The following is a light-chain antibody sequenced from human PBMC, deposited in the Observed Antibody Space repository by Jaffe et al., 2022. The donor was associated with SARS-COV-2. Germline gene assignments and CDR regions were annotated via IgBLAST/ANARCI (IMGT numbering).Light chain of an antibody. V-gene: IGLV7-46*01. J-gene: IGLJ2*01. CDR3: LLSYSGARI. Sequence: QAVVTQEPSLTVSPGGTVTLTCGSSTGAVTSSHYPYWFQQMPGQAPRTLIYDTSNKHSWTPARFSGSLLGGKAALTLSGAQPEDEADYYCLLSYSGARIFGGGTRLTVL. CDR2: DTS. CDR1: TGAVTSSHY.